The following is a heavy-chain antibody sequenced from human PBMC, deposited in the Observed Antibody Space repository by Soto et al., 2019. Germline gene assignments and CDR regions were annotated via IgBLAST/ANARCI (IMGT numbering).Heavy chain of an antibody. CDR1: GGSFSGYY. D-gene: IGHD5-12*01. CDR2: INHSGST. J-gene: IGHJ4*02. Sequence: QVQLQQWGAGLLKPSETLSLTCAVYGGSFSGYYWSWIRQPPGKGLEWIGEINHSGSTNYHPSLKSRVTISVDTSKNQFSLKLSSVTAADTSVYYCARGDLWDIVATMRTYYFDYWGQGTLVTVSS. CDR3: ARGDLWDIVATMRTYYFDY. V-gene: IGHV4-34*01.